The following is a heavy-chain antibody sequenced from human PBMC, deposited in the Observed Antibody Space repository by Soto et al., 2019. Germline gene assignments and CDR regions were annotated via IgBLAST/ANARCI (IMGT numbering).Heavy chain of an antibody. D-gene: IGHD5-12*01. CDR2: IYYSGST. Sequence: SETLSLTCTVSGGSISSGGYYWSWIRQHPGKGLEWIGYIYYSGSTYYNPSLKSRVTISVDTSKNQFSLKLSSVTAADTAVYYCARGQWLREYYFDYWGQGTLVTVSS. V-gene: IGHV4-31*03. CDR1: GGSISSGGYY. CDR3: ARGQWLREYYFDY. J-gene: IGHJ4*02.